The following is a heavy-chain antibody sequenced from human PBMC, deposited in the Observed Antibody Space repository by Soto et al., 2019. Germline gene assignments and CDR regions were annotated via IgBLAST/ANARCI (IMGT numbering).Heavy chain of an antibody. CDR3: ARDQNSGDNGARFDY. D-gene: IGHD4-17*01. CDR2: ISYDGSDK. CDR1: GFTFSSHG. Sequence: QVQLVESGGGVVQPGRSLRLSCAASGFTFSSHGMHWVRQAPGKGLEWVAVISYDGSDKSYADSVKGRFTISRDNSKNPLDRQRNSLSPEDRAVYYGARDQNSGDNGARFDYGGQGTLVTVS. J-gene: IGHJ4*02. V-gene: IGHV3-30*03.